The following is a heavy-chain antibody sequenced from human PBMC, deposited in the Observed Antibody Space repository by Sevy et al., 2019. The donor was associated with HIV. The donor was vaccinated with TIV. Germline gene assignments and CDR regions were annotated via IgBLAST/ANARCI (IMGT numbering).Heavy chain of an antibody. CDR1: GFTLSSYG. D-gene: IGHD3-3*01. J-gene: IGHJ6*02. CDR3: AGDRLGITISAEWGGGMDV. CDR2: IRYDGSNK. V-gene: IGHV3-33*01. Sequence: GGSLRLPCAASGFTLSSYGMHWVRQAPGKGLEWVAVIRYDGSNKYYADSVKGRFTISRDNSKNTLYLQMNSLRAEDTAVYYCAGDRLGITISAEWGGGMDVWGQGTTVTVSS.